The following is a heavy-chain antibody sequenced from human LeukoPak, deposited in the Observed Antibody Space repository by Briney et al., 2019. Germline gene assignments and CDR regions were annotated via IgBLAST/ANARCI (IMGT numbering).Heavy chain of an antibody. J-gene: IGHJ6*02. D-gene: IGHD3-3*01. CDR2: MNPKSGNT. CDR1: GYTFTSLD. CDR3: ARGRGCDFWSGYFRDYYYGMDV. V-gene: IGHV1-8*01. Sequence: ASVKVSCKASGYTFTSLDINWVRQATGQGLEWMGWMNPKSGNTGYAQKFQGRVTMTRNTSISTAYMELSSLRSEDTAVYYCARGRGCDFWSGYFRDYYYGMDVWGQGTTVTVSS.